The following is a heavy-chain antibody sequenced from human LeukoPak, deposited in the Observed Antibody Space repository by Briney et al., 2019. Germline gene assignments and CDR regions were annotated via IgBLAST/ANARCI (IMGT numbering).Heavy chain of an antibody. CDR1: GGSISSYY. CDR2: IYYSGST. V-gene: IGHV4-59*01. Sequence: SETLSLTCTVSGGSISSYYWSWIRQPPGKGLEWIGYIYYSGSTNYNPSLKSRVTISVDTSKNQFSLKLSSLTAAGPAVPYFARGTLGVVTAALGRAYYYYYMDVWGKGTTVTVSS. J-gene: IGHJ6*03. D-gene: IGHD2-2*01. CDR3: ARGTLGVVTAALGRAYYYYYMDV.